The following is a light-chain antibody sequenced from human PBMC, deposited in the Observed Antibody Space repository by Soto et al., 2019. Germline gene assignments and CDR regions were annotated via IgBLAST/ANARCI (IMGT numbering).Light chain of an antibody. CDR2: EVS. CDR3: SSYTSITTLVV. Sequence: QSVLTQPASVSGSPGQSITISCTGTSSDVGGHNYVSWYQQHPGKAPKLIIYEVSNRPSGVSNRFSGSKSGNTASLTISGLQTEDESDYYCSSYTSITTLVVFGGGTKVTVL. V-gene: IGLV2-14*01. J-gene: IGLJ2*01. CDR1: SSDVGGHNY.